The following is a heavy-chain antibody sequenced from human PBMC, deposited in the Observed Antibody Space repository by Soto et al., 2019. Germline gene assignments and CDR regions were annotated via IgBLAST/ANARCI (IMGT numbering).Heavy chain of an antibody. CDR1: GFTVSSYD. J-gene: IGHJ2*01. D-gene: IGHD5-12*01. CDR2: IGTAGDT. V-gene: IGHV3-13*01. Sequence: EVQLVESGGGLVQPGGSLRLSCAASGFTVSSYDMHWVRQATGKGLEWVSAIGTAGDTYYPDSVKGRFTISREKAKNSLYLQMISLRAGDTAVYYCARSARWLQSRYFDLWGRCTLVTVSS. CDR3: ARSARWLQSRYFDL.